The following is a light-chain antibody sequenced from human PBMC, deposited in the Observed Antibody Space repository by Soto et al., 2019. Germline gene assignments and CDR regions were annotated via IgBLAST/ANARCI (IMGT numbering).Light chain of an antibody. CDR3: QQYNRPYT. Sequence: DIQMTQSPSTLSASVGDRVTITCRASQNINNWLAWYQQKPGKAPKLLIYKASSLESGVPSRFSGSGSGTAFTLTISSLQPDDFATYYCQQYNRPYTFGQGTKLEIK. J-gene: IGKJ2*01. CDR2: KAS. V-gene: IGKV1-5*03. CDR1: QNINNW.